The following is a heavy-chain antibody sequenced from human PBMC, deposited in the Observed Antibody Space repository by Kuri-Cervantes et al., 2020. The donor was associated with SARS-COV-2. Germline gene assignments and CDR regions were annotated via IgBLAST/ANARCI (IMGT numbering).Heavy chain of an antibody. CDR1: GGSISSGSYY. D-gene: IGHD6-19*01. CDR2: IYTSGST. CDR3: ARQGDGGFKAVAGTTEWGY. Sequence: SETLSLTCTVSGGSISSGSYYRSWIRQPAGKGLEWIGYIYTSGSTNYNPSLKSRVTISVDTSKNQFSLKLSSVTAADTAVYYCARQGDGGFKAVAGTTEWGYWGQGTLVTVSS. J-gene: IGHJ4*02. V-gene: IGHV4-61*09.